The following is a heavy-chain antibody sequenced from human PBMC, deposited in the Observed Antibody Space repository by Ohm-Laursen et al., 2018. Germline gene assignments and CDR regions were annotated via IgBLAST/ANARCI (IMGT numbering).Heavy chain of an antibody. V-gene: IGHV3-53*01. CDR1: GFTVSSNY. CDR2: IYSGGST. J-gene: IGHJ6*02. CDR3: ARDDIVVVVAPHYYGMDV. Sequence: GSLRLSCTASGFTVSSNYMSWVRQAPGKGLEWVSVIYSGGSTYYADSVKGRFTISRDNSKNTLYLQMNSLRAEDTAVYYCARDDIVVVVAPHYYGMDVWGQGTTVTVSS. D-gene: IGHD2-15*01.